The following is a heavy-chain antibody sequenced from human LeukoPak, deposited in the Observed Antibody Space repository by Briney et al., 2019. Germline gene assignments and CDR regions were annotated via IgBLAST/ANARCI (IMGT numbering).Heavy chain of an antibody. CDR1: GGSISSYY. CDR3: ARHVGIHLWSLYFDY. Sequence: SETLSLTCIVSGGSISSYYWSWIRQPPGKGLEWIGYIYSSGSTDYNPSLKSRASISLDTSNHQFSLKLTSVTAADTAVYYCARHVGIHLWSLYFDYWGQGSLVTVSS. J-gene: IGHJ4*02. V-gene: IGHV4-59*08. CDR2: IYSSGST. D-gene: IGHD5-18*01.